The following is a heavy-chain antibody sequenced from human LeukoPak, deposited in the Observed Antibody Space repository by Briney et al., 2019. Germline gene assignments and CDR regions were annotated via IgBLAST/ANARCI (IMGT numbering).Heavy chain of an antibody. J-gene: IGHJ4*02. V-gene: IGHV3-74*01. D-gene: IGHD2-15*01. CDR3: ARGGFCSGADCRGSFDY. CDR2: INNDGSTT. Sequence: GSLRLSCAASGFTFINYWMHWVRQAPGEGLVWVSHINNDGSTTTYADSVKGRFTISRDNAKNTPYLHVNSLRAEDTAVYYCARGGFCSGADCRGSFDYWGQGSLVTVSS. CDR1: GFTFINYW.